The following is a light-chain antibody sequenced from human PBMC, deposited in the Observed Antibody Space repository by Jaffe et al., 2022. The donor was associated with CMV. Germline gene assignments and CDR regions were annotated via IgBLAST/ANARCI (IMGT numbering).Light chain of an antibody. CDR1: QTVSGS. CDR3: QQYSNWLAYT. V-gene: IGKV3-15*01. Sequence: EIVLTQSPDTLSVSPGERATLSCRASQTVSGSLAWYQQKPGQAPRLLIYDASTRASGIPARFSGSGSGTEFTLTISSLQSEDFAVYYCQQYSNWLAYTFGQGTKLEIK. J-gene: IGKJ2*01. CDR2: DAS.